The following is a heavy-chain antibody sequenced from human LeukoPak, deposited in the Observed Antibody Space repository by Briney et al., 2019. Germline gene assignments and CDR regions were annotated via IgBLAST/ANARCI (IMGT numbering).Heavy chain of an antibody. Sequence: ASVKVSCKASGYTFTSYDINWVRQATGQGLEWMGWMNPNSGNTGYAQKFQSRVTMTRNTSISTAYMELSSLRSGDTAVYYCAVVVREVIRFDYWGQGTLVTVSS. J-gene: IGHJ4*02. CDR1: GYTFTSYD. V-gene: IGHV1-8*01. CDR3: AVVVREVIRFDY. D-gene: IGHD3-10*01. CDR2: MNPNSGNT.